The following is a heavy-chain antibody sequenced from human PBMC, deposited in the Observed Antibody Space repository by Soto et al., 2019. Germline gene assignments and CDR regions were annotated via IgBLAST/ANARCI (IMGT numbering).Heavy chain of an antibody. D-gene: IGHD2-15*01. Sequence: PSETLSLTCTVSGGSVSSGSYYWSWIRQPPGKGLEWIGYIYYSGGTNYNPSLKSRVTISVDTSKNQFSLKLSSVTAADTAVYYCARGSGPNDAFDIWRHGTLVT. J-gene: IGHJ3*02. CDR1: GGSVSSGSYY. CDR3: ARGSGPNDAFDI. CDR2: IYYSGGT. V-gene: IGHV4-61*01.